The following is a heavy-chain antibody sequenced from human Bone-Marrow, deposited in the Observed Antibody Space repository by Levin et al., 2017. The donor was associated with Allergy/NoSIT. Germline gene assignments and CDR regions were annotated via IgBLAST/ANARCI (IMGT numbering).Heavy chain of an antibody. CDR3: ATAGIQLTPDY. Sequence: QPGGSLRLSCAASGFPFNRYAMHWGRQAPGRGLEWVAIIWHDGSNKFYADSVEGRFTISRDNSKNTLYLQMSSLRVEDTALYYCATAGIQLTPDYWGQGTLVTVSS. J-gene: IGHJ4*02. CDR1: GFPFNRYA. CDR2: IWHDGSNK. D-gene: IGHD1-1*01. V-gene: IGHV3-33*01.